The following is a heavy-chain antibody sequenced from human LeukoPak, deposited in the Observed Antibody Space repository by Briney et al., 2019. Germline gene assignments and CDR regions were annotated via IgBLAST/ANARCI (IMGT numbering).Heavy chain of an antibody. CDR3: ERTVGCCSGGSCYGWFDP. J-gene: IGHJ5*02. CDR1: GYTFTSYG. CDR2: ISAYNGNT. Sequence: ASVKVSCMASGYTFTSYGISWVRQAPGQGLEWMGWISAYNGNTNYARKLQGRVTMTTDTSTSTAYMELRRLRSDDTAVYFCERTVGCCSGGSCYGWFDPWGQGTLVTVSS. D-gene: IGHD2-15*01. V-gene: IGHV1-18*01.